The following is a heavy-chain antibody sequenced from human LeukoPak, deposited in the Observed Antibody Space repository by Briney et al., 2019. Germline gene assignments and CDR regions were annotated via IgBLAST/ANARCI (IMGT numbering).Heavy chain of an antibody. D-gene: IGHD2-2*01. CDR1: GFTFSSYR. CDR2: INSDGSST. J-gene: IGHJ3*02. V-gene: IGHV3-74*01. CDR3: ARDCSSTSCPEPGAFDI. Sequence: GGSLRLSCAASGFTFSSYRMHWVRQAPGKGLVWVSRINSDGSSTSYADSVKGRFTISRDNAKNTLYLQMNSLRAEDTAVYYCARDCSSTSCPEPGAFDIWGQGTMVTVSS.